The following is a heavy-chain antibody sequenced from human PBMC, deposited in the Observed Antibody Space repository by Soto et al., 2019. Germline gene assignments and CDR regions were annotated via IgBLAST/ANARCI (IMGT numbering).Heavy chain of an antibody. CDR2: ISAYNGNT. Sequence: QVQLVQSGAEVKKPGASVKVSCKASGYTFTSYGISWVRQVPGQGLEWMGWISAYNGNTNYAQKLQGRVTMTTDTSTRKAYMELGSLRSDDTAVYYCAREMEQQLVRWGGMAVWGQGTTVTVSS. CDR1: GYTFTSYG. CDR3: AREMEQQLVRWGGMAV. V-gene: IGHV1-18*04. J-gene: IGHJ6*02. D-gene: IGHD6-13*01.